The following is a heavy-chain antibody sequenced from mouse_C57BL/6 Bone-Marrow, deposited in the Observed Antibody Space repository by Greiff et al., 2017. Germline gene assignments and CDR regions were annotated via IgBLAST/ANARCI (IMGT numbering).Heavy chain of an antibody. J-gene: IGHJ3*01. CDR3: TVDDGYFAY. D-gene: IGHD2-3*01. CDR2: IDPSDSYT. CDR1: GYTFTSYW. Sequence: VQLQQPGAELVKPGASVKLSCKASGYTFTSYWMQWVKQRPGQGLEWIGEIDPSDSYTNYNQKFKGKATLTVDTSSSTAYMQLSSLTSEDSAVYYCTVDDGYFAYWGQGTLVTVSA. V-gene: IGHV1-50*01.